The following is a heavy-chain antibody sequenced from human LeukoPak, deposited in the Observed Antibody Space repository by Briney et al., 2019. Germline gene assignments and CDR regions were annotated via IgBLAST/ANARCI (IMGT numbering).Heavy chain of an antibody. Sequence: GGSLRLSCAASGFTFSSYSMNWVRQAPGKGLEWVSSISSSSSYIYYADSVKGRFTISRDNAKNSLYLQMNSPRAEDTAVYYCARDHGYYYGMDVWGQGTTVTVSS. V-gene: IGHV3-21*01. CDR3: ARDHGYYYGMDV. D-gene: IGHD2-8*01. CDR2: ISSSSSYI. J-gene: IGHJ6*02. CDR1: GFTFSSYS.